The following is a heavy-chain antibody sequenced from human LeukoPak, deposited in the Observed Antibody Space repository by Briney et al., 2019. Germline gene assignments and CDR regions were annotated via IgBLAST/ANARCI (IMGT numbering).Heavy chain of an antibody. CDR3: ARQQGIQYLNFDY. V-gene: IGHV1-2*02. Sequence: GASVKVSCKASGYTFTGYYMHWVRQAPGQGLEWMGWINPNSGGTNYAQKFQGRVTMTRDTSISTAYMELSRLRSDDTAVYYCARQQGIQYLNFDYWGQGALVAVSS. CDR2: INPNSGGT. D-gene: IGHD1/OR15-1a*01. J-gene: IGHJ4*02. CDR1: GYTFTGYY.